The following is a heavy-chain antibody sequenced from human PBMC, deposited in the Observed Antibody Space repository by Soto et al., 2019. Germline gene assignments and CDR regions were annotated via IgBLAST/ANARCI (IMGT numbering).Heavy chain of an antibody. CDR3: AKEYSAPRPFDY. CDR1: GFTFSSYA. J-gene: IGHJ4*02. Sequence: QVQLVESGGGVVQPGTSLRLSCAASGFTFSSYAMHWVRQAPGKGLEWVAVIASDSTYKNCTGSVKGRFTISRDNSKNTLDLEMSSLSAEETAVYYWAKEYSAPRPFDYWGQGTLVTVS. CDR2: IASDSTYK. V-gene: IGHV3-30*18. D-gene: IGHD5-18*01.